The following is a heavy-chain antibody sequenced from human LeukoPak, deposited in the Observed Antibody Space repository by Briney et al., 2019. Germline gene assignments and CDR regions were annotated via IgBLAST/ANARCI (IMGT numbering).Heavy chain of an antibody. CDR3: AKDRWRQQLVHYLDY. CDR2: IKQDGSEK. CDR1: GFTFSSYW. D-gene: IGHD6-13*01. Sequence: PGGSLRLSCAASGFTFSSYWMSWVRQAPGEGLEWVANIKQDGSEKYYVDSVKGRFTISRDNAKNTLYLKMNSLRTEDTAVYYCAKDRWRQQLVHYLDYWGQGALVTVSS. J-gene: IGHJ4*02. V-gene: IGHV3-7*03.